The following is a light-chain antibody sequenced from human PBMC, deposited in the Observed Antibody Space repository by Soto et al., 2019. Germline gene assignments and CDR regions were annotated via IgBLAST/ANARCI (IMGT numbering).Light chain of an antibody. V-gene: IGKV3-20*01. CDR2: GAS. J-gene: IGKJ1*01. Sequence: EIVLTQSPGTLSLSPGERATLSCRASQSVSSNYLAWYQQKPGQAPRLLIYGASSRATGIPDRFSGSGSGTDFTLTISRLEPEDFGVYYCQQYDSSPWTFGQGTKVEIK. CDR3: QQYDSSPWT. CDR1: QSVSSNY.